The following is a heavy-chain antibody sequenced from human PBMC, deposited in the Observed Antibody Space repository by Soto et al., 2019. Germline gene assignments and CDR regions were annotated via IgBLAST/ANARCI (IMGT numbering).Heavy chain of an antibody. Sequence: QTGGSLRLSCAASGFTVSSKYMTWVRQAPGKGLEWVSIIWSAGFTYYADSVKGRFTISRDNSKNTVYLQMNSLRIEDSAVYYCARELPLDLWGQGTLGHRLL. CDR2: IWSAGFT. CDR1: GFTVSSKY. CDR3: ARELPLDL. J-gene: IGHJ5*02. D-gene: IGHD2-15*01. V-gene: IGHV3-53*01.